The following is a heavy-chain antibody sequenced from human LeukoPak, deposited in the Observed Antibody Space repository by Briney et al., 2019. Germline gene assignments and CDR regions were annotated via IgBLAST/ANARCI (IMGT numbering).Heavy chain of an antibody. CDR2: INPNSGGT. CDR3: ARLGGSMRQYNWFDP. CDR1: GYTFTGYY. J-gene: IGHJ5*02. D-gene: IGHD1-26*01. Sequence: GASVKVSCKASGYTFTGYYMHWVRQAPGQGLEWMGWINPNSGGTNYAQKFQGTVTMTRDTSISTAYMELSRLRSDDTAVYYCARLGGSMRQYNWFDPWGQGTLVTVSS. V-gene: IGHV1-2*02.